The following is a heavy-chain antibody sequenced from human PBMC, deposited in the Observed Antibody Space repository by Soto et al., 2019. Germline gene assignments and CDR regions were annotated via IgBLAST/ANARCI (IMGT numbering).Heavy chain of an antibody. J-gene: IGHJ4*02. CDR1: GGSISSYY. CDR3: AREGNLGRWLQPLDY. V-gene: IGHV4-59*01. D-gene: IGHD5-12*01. Sequence: SETLSLTCAVSGGSISSYYWSWIRQPPGKGLEWIGYIYYSGSTNYNPSLKSRVTISVDTSKNQFSLKLSSVTAADTAVYYCAREGNLGRWLQPLDYWGQGTLVTVSS. CDR2: IYYSGST.